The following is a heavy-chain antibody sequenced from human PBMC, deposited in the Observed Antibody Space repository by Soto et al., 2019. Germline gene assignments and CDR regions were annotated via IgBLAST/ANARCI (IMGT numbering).Heavy chain of an antibody. J-gene: IGHJ4*02. CDR3: ARVGETYCGGDCYFFDY. D-gene: IGHD2-21*01. Sequence: SETLSLTCTVSGGSISSGGYYWSWIRQHPGKGLEWIGYIYYSGSTYYNPSLKSRVTISVDTSKNQFSLKLSSVTAADTAVYYCARVGETYCGGDCYFFDYWGQGTLVTVS. CDR2: IYYSGST. CDR1: GGSISSGGYY. V-gene: IGHV4-31*03.